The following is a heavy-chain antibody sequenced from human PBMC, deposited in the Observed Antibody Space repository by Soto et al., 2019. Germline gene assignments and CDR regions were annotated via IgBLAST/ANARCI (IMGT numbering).Heavy chain of an antibody. V-gene: IGHV4-39*01. D-gene: IGHD2-2*01. J-gene: IGHJ5*02. Sequence: QLQLQESGPGLVKPSETLSLTCTVSGGSISSSSYYWGWIRQPPGKGLEWIGSIYYSGSTYYNPSLKSRVTISVDTSKNQFSLKLSSVTAADTAVYYCARLVVVVPAARGWFDPWGQGTLVTVSS. CDR1: GGSISSSSYY. CDR3: ARLVVVVPAARGWFDP. CDR2: IYYSGST.